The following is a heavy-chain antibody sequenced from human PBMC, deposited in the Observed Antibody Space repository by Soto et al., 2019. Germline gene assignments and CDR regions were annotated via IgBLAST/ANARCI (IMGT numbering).Heavy chain of an antibody. CDR3: ARAAYYYDSSGYYPGDY. Sequence: ASVKVSCKASGYTFTSYDINWVRQATGQGLEWMGWMNPSNGNTGNAQKFQGRVTMTRNTSISTAYMELSSLRSEDTAVYYCARAAYYYDSSGYYPGDYWGQGSLVTVSS. J-gene: IGHJ4*02. CDR2: MNPSNGNT. CDR1: GYTFTSYD. V-gene: IGHV1-8*01. D-gene: IGHD3-22*01.